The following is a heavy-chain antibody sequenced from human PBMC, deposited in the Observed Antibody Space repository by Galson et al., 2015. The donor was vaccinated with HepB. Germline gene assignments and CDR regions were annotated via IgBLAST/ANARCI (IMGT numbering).Heavy chain of an antibody. CDR1: GFTFSSYS. Sequence: SLRLSCAASGFTFSSYSMNWVRQAPGKGLEWVSSISSSSSYIYYADSVKGRFTISRDNAKNSLYLQMNSLRAEDTAVYYCAGAKKNFWSGRVNWFDPWGQGTLVTVSS. J-gene: IGHJ5*02. CDR3: AGAKKNFWSGRVNWFDP. CDR2: ISSSSSYI. V-gene: IGHV3-21*01. D-gene: IGHD3-3*01.